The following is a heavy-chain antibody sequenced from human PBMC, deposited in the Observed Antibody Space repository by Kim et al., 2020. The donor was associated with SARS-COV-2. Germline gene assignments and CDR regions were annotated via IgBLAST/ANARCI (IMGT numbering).Heavy chain of an antibody. V-gene: IGHV1-69*13. CDR2: IIPIFGTA. Sequence: SVKVSCKASGGTFSSYVISWVRQAPGQGLEWMGGIIPIFGTANYAQKFKGRVTITADESTSTPYMELSSLRSEDTAVYYCARARASYYDSSGYYYPEYWGQRTLVTVSS. CDR1: GGTFSSYV. CDR3: ARARASYYDSSGYYYPEY. J-gene: IGHJ4*02. D-gene: IGHD3-22*01.